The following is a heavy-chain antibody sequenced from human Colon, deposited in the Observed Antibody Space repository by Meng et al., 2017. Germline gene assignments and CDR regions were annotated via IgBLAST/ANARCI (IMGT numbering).Heavy chain of an antibody. CDR1: GFSVSSDF. V-gene: IGHV3-66*02. CDR3: ANRFV. D-gene: IGHD3-3*01. CDR2: IHSSAGT. J-gene: IGHJ4*02. Sequence: RLVGSGGGLVQPGGSLRLSCAVSGFSVSSDFMIWVRQAPGKGLEWVSMIHSSAGTFFADSVKGRFTVSTDNSKNTLYLQMNSLRIEDTAVYHCANRFVWGLGTLVTVSS.